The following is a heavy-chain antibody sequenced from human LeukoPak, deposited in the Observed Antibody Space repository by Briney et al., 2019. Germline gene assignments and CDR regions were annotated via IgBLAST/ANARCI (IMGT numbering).Heavy chain of an antibody. CDR1: GYTFTSYG. J-gene: IGHJ6*03. V-gene: IGHV1-18*01. D-gene: IGHD4-11*01. CDR2: ISAYNGNT. CDR3: ARPAITVTHDTYYYYYMDV. Sequence: ASVKVSCKASGYTFTSYGISWVRQAPGQGLEWMGWISAYNGNTNYAQKLQGRVTMTTDTSTSTAYMELRSLRSDDTAVYYCARPAITVTHDTYYYYYMDVWGKGTTVTVSS.